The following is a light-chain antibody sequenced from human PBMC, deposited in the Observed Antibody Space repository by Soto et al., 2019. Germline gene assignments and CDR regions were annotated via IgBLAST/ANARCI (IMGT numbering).Light chain of an antibody. CDR3: QQYGNSPPYS. J-gene: IGKJ2*03. CDR2: GAS. V-gene: IGKV3-20*01. Sequence: EIVLTQSPGTLSLSPGERATLSCRASQSVSRSHLAWYQQKPGQAPRLLIYGASSRATGIADRFSGSGFGIDFTLTISRLEPEDFAVYYCQQYGNSPPYSFCQGTKLEIK. CDR1: QSVSRSH.